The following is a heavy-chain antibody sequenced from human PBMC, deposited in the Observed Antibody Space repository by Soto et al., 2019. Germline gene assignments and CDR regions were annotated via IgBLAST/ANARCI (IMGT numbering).Heavy chain of an antibody. J-gene: IGHJ4*02. CDR2: INSDGRST. D-gene: IGHD3-22*01. CDR3: ARAYYYDTSGFWGFDY. Sequence: GGSLRLSCAASGFTFDTYWIHWVRQAPGKGLAWVSGINSDGRSTTYADSVKGRFTISRDNAKNTLYLQMNSLRAEDTAVYYCARAYYYDTSGFWGFDYWGQGTLVTV. CDR1: GFTFDTYW. V-gene: IGHV3-74*01.